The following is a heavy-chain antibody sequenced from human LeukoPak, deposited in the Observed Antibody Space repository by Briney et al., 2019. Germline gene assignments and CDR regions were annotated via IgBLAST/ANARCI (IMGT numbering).Heavy chain of an antibody. CDR3: AKDRKDKYDSSGYSFDYGMDV. CDR1: GFTFSSYA. CDR2: IWYDGGHK. V-gene: IGHV3-30*02. J-gene: IGHJ6*02. Sequence: GGSLRLSCAASGFTFSSYAMSWVRQAPGKGLEWVAVIWYDGGHKYYADSVKGRFTISRDNSKNTLYLQMNSQRAEDTAVYYCAKDRKDKYDSSGYSFDYGMDVWGQGTTVTVSS. D-gene: IGHD3-22*01.